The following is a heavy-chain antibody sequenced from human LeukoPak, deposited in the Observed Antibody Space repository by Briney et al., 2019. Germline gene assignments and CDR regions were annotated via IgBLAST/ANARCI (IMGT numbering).Heavy chain of an antibody. CDR2: IRYDGSNK. CDR1: GFTFSTFA. V-gene: IGHV3-30*02. CDR3: ARDQVTGDYSFRYYYYYMDV. J-gene: IGHJ6*03. D-gene: IGHD7-27*01. Sequence: GGSLRLSCAASGFTFSTFAMIWVRQPPGKELGWVAFIRYDGSNKYYADSVKGRFTISRDNSKNTLYLQMNSLRAEDTAVYYCARDQVTGDYSFRYYYYYMDVWGKGTTVTVSS.